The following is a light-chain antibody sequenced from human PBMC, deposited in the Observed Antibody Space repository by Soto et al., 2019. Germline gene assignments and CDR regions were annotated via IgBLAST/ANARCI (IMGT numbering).Light chain of an antibody. CDR2: GAS. Sequence: EIMMTQSPATLSVSPGERATLSCRASHTVTSNLAWYQQKPGQAPRLLIYGASTRATGIPARFSGSGSGTEFTLTIYRLQSEDFAVYYCQQYNYWPRTFGQGTKVEIK. V-gene: IGKV3-15*01. J-gene: IGKJ1*01. CDR1: HTVTSN. CDR3: QQYNYWPRT.